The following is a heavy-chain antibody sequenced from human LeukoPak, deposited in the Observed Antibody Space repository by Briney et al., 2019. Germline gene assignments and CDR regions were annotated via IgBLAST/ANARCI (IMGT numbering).Heavy chain of an antibody. CDR2: IIPILGIA. J-gene: IGHJ6*02. D-gene: IGHD3-22*01. CDR1: GGTFSSYT. Sequence: SVTVSCKASGGTFSSYTISWVRQAPGQGLEWMGRIIPILGIANYAQKFQGRVTITADKSTSTAYMELSSLRSEDTAVYYCARDPGYYDSSGYYYYGMDVWGQGTTVTVSS. CDR3: ARDPGYYDSSGYYYYGMDV. V-gene: IGHV1-69*04.